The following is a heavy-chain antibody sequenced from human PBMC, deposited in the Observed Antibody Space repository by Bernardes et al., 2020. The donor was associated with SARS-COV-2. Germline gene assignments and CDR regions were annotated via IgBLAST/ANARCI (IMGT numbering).Heavy chain of an antibody. Sequence: GGSLRLSCAAFGFTFSSYGLSWVRQAPGKGLEWVSVISGSGDTYYADSVKGRFTISRDNSKNTLYLQMNSLRAEDTAVYYCAKDHGVGATGYYYGMDVWGQGTTVTVSS. CDR1: GFTFSSYG. D-gene: IGHD1-26*01. J-gene: IGHJ6*02. V-gene: IGHV3-23*01. CDR2: ISGSGDT. CDR3: AKDHGVGATGYYYGMDV.